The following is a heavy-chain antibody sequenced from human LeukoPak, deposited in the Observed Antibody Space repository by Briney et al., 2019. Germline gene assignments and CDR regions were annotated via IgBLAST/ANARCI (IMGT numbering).Heavy chain of an antibody. CDR2: ISTGGRAT. D-gene: IGHD5/OR15-5a*01. CDR3: AKARGSSVYEQFDY. Sequence: GGSLRLSCAASGFAFGTYAMTWVRQAPEKGLQWVSTISTGGRATYYADSVEGRFTISRDNSKNTLYLQMNSLRADDTAVYYCAKARGSSVYEQFDYWGQGTQVTVSP. J-gene: IGHJ4*02. CDR1: GFAFGTYA. V-gene: IGHV3-23*01.